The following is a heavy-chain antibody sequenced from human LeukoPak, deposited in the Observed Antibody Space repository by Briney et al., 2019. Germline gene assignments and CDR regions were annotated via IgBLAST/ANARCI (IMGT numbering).Heavy chain of an antibody. CDR2: INHSGST. V-gene: IGHV4-34*01. D-gene: IGHD3-22*01. CDR3: ASGLVSDYYDSSGYPLDY. J-gene: IGHJ4*02. Sequence: SETLCLTCAVYGGSFSGYYWSWIRQPPGKGLEWIGEINHSGSTNYNPSLKSRVTISVDTSKNQFSLKLSSVTAADTAVYYCASGLVSDYYDSSGYPLDYWGQGTLVTVSS. CDR1: GGSFSGYY.